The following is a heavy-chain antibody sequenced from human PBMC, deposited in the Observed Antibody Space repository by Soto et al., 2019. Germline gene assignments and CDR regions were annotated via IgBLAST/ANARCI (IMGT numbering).Heavy chain of an antibody. CDR3: ARDIDNRDYYYGLDV. J-gene: IGHJ6*02. Sequence: LRLSCVASGFVFKNYEMNWVRQAPGKGLEWISYISNSGNTMYVADSMRGRFTISRDNAKNSLFLQMNSLRADDTAVYYCARDIDNRDYYYGLDVWGQGTTVTVSS. CDR2: ISNSGNTM. CDR1: GFVFKNYE. V-gene: IGHV3-48*03. D-gene: IGHD1-20*01.